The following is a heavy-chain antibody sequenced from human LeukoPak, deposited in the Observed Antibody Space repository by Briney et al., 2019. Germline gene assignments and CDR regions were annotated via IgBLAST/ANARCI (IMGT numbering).Heavy chain of an antibody. CDR1: GYTFTSYG. CDR2: ISAYNGNT. Sequence: ASVKVSCKASGYTFTSYGISWVRQAPGQGLEWMGWISAYNGNTNYAQKLQGRVTVTTDTSTSTAYMELRSLRSDDTAVYYCARSLTGSGWPFYFDYWGQGTLVTVSS. D-gene: IGHD6-19*01. V-gene: IGHV1-18*04. J-gene: IGHJ4*02. CDR3: ARSLTGSGWPFYFDY.